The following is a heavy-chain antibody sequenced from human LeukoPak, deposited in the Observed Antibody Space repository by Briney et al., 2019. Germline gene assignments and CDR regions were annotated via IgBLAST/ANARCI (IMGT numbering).Heavy chain of an antibody. J-gene: IGHJ6*03. D-gene: IGHD1-26*01. CDR2: IYYSGST. Sequence: KPSETLSLTCAVYGGSFSGYYWSWIRQPPGKGLEWIGYIYYSGSTNYNPSLKSRVTISVDTSKNQFSLKLSSVTAADTAVYYCASYSGSYWTGYYYYYLDVWGKGTTVTVSS. CDR3: ASYSGSYWTGYYYYYLDV. CDR1: GGSFSGYY. V-gene: IGHV4-59*01.